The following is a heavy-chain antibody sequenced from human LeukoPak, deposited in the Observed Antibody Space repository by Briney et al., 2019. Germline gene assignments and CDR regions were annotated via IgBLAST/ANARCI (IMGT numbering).Heavy chain of an antibody. J-gene: IGHJ1*01. CDR1: GYRLATYW. CDR2: IYPGDSDT. Sequence: GESLQISCKGSGYRLATYWIAWVRQMPGKGLEWMGIIYPGDSDTRYSPSFQGQVTISADKSISTAYLQWSSLKASDTAIYYCARRSPSAEYFQRWGQGTLVTVAS. CDR3: ARRSPSAEYFQR. V-gene: IGHV5-51*01.